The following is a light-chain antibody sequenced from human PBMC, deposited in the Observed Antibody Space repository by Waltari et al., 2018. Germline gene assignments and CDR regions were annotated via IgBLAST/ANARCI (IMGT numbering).Light chain of an antibody. Sequence: DVVMTQSPLSLPVTLGQPASVSCSSSHSLVHSDGNTYLMWFQQGPGQPPRRLIARVSNRDAGVPDRVSASGSGTYFTMRISRVEAEDVGVYYCMQGSHWPPTFGPGTKVEI. CDR1: HSLVHSDGNTY. J-gene: IGKJ3*01. CDR2: RVS. V-gene: IGKV2-30*02. CDR3: MQGSHWPPT.